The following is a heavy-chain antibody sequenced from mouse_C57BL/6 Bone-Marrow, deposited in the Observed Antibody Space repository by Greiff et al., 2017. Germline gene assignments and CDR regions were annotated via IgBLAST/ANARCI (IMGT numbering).Heavy chain of an antibody. J-gene: IGHJ4*01. CDR1: GYTFTSYW. CDR2: IHPNSGST. V-gene: IGHV1-64*01. D-gene: IGHD2-4*01. CDR3: VYDYDGYAMDY. Sequence: QVQLQQPGAELVKPGASVKLSCNASGYTFTSYWMHWVKQRPGQGLEWIGMIHPNSGSTNYNEKFKSKATLTVDTSSSTTYMQLSSLTSEDSAVYYCVYDYDGYAMDYWGQGTSVTVSS.